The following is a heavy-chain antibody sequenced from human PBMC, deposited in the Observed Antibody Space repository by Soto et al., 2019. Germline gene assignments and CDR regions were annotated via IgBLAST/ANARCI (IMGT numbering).Heavy chain of an antibody. CDR1: GFTFSSYA. D-gene: IGHD3-3*01. Sequence: PGGSLRLSCAASGFTFSSYAMGWVRQAPGKGLEWVSAISGSGGSTYYADSVKGRFTISRDNSKNTLYLQMNSLRAGDTAVYYCAKEFENFYDFWSGYTFDYWGQGTLVTVSS. CDR2: ISGSGGST. J-gene: IGHJ4*02. V-gene: IGHV3-23*01. CDR3: AKEFENFYDFWSGYTFDY.